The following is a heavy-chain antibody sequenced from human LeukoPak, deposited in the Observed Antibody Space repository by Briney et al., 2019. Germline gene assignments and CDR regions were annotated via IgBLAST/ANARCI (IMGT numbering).Heavy chain of an antibody. Sequence: ASVKVSCKASGYTFTNYAVNWVRQAPGQGLEWMGWMNPNSGNTGYAQKFQGRVTMTRNTSISTAYMELSSLRSEDTAVYYCARVPLVVVVAATRSRYNWFDPWGQGTLVTVSS. CDR3: ARVPLVVVVAATRSRYNWFDP. CDR2: MNPNSGNT. D-gene: IGHD2-15*01. CDR1: GYTFTNYA. J-gene: IGHJ5*02. V-gene: IGHV1-8*02.